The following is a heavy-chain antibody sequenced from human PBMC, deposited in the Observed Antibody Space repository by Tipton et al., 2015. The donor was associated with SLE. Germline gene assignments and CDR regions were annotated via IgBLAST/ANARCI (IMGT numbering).Heavy chain of an antibody. V-gene: IGHV3-33*06. D-gene: IGHD3-10*01. CDR1: GFTFSSYG. Sequence: SLRLSCAASGFTFSSYGMHWVRQAPGKGLEWVAVIWYDGSNKYYADSVKGRFTISRDNSKNTLYLQMNSLRAEDTAVYYCAKGDGSGSIKGRWSDPWGQGTLVTVSS. CDR3: AKGDGSGSIKGRWSDP. J-gene: IGHJ5*02. CDR2: IWYDGSNK.